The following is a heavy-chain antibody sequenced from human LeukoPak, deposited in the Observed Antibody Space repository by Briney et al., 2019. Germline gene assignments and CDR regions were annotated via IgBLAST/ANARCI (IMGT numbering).Heavy chain of an antibody. CDR2: FDPEDGET. CDR3: ATLNYYDKDYFDY. Sequence: ASVKVSCKVSGYTLAELSMHWVRQAPGKGLEWMGGFDPEDGETIYAQKFQGRVTMTEDTSTDTAYMELSSLRSEDTAVYYCATLNYYDKDYFDYWGQGTTVTVSS. CDR1: GYTLAELS. D-gene: IGHD3-22*01. V-gene: IGHV1-24*01. J-gene: IGHJ4*03.